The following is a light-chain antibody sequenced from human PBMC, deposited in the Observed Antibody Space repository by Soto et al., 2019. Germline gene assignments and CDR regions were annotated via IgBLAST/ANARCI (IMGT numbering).Light chain of an antibody. Sequence: QSALTQPPSASGSPGQSVTISCTGTSSDVGTYIYVSWYQQHPGKAPKLMIYEVNKRPSGVPDRFSGSKSGNTASLTVSGLQTEDEAHYYCSSYAGRNTVLFGGGTKVTVL. J-gene: IGLJ2*01. CDR2: EVN. CDR3: SSYAGRNTVL. V-gene: IGLV2-8*01. CDR1: SSDVGTYIY.